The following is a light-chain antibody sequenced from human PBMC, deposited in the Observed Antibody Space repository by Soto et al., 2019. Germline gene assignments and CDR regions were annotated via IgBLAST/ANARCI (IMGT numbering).Light chain of an antibody. CDR3: QQYNNWPWT. J-gene: IGKJ1*01. Sequence: EIVMTQSPATLSVSPGGIAKLSFRASQSISDNLAWYQQKPGQAPRLLIHAASTRASGFPARFSGSGSGTDFTLTISSLQSEDFAVYYCQQYNNWPWTCGQGTKGDIK. CDR1: QSISDN. CDR2: AAS. V-gene: IGKV3-15*01.